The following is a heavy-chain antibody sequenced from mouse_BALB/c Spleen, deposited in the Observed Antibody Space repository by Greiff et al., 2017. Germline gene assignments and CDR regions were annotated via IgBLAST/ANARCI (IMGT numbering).Heavy chain of an antibody. CDR1: GFTFSSYA. Sequence: EVQLVESGGGLVKPGGSLKLSCAASGFTFSSYAMSWVRQTPEKRLEWVASISSGGSTYYPDSVKGRFTISRDNARNILYLQMSSLRSEDTAMYYCARGYGAYFDYWGQGTTLTVSS. V-gene: IGHV5-6-5*01. CDR3: ARGYGAYFDY. D-gene: IGHD1-1*02. J-gene: IGHJ2*01. CDR2: ISSGGST.